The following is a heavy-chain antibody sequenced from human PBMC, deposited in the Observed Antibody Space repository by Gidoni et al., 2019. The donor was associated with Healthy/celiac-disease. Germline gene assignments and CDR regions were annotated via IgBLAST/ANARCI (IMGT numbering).Heavy chain of an antibody. J-gene: IGHJ3*02. V-gene: IGHV3-64D*09. CDR1: FSSYA. Sequence: FSSYAMHWVRQAPGKGREYVSAISSKGGRTYYAGSVTVRFTISRDNSKNTLYLQMSSLRAEDTAVYYCVRLRNTAAFDIWGQGTLVTVSS. CDR2: ISSKGGRT. D-gene: IGHD3-16*02. CDR3: VRLRNTAAFDI.